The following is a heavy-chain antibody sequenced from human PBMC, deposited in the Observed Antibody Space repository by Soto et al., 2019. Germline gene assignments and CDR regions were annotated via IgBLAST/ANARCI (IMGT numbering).Heavy chain of an antibody. CDR3: AREVSDKTYYYDSSGYYAYFDY. CDR2: IYYSGST. CDR1: GGSISSGGYY. J-gene: IGHJ4*02. Sequence: KPSETLSLTCTVSGGSISSGGYYWSWIRQHPGKGMEWIGYIYYSGSTYYNPSLKSRVTISVDTSKNQFSLKLSSVTAADTAVYYCAREVSDKTYYYDSSGYYAYFDYWGQGTLVTVSS. D-gene: IGHD3-22*01. V-gene: IGHV4-31*03.